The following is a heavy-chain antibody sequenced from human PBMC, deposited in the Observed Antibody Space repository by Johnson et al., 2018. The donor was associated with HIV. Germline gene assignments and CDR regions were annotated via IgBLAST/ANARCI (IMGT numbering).Heavy chain of an antibody. V-gene: IGHV3-66*01. Sequence: VQLVESGGGLVQPGGSLRLSCAASGFTVSSNYMSWVRQAPGKGLEWVSVIYSGGSTYYADSVKGRFTISRDNSKNTLYLQMNSLRAEDTAVYYCATSQYYYDSSGYNRQDAFDIWGQGIMVSVSS. J-gene: IGHJ3*02. CDR3: ATSQYYYDSSGYNRQDAFDI. CDR2: IYSGGST. D-gene: IGHD3-22*01. CDR1: GFTVSSNY.